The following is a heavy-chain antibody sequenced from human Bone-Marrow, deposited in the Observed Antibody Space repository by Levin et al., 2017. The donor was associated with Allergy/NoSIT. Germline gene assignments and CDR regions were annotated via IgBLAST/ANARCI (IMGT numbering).Heavy chain of an antibody. J-gene: IGHJ4*02. CDR3: AKVGSGWFRNKLDS. CDR1: GFTFRTYA. D-gene: IGHD6-19*01. V-gene: IGHV3-23*01. Sequence: GGSLRLSCAASGFTFRTYAMSWVRQAPGKGLEWLSGISGSGAGTFYADSVKGRFNISKDNSKNMVCLQLNSLRDEDTAVYYCAKVGSGWFRNKLDSWGQGTLVTVSS. CDR2: ISGSGAGT.